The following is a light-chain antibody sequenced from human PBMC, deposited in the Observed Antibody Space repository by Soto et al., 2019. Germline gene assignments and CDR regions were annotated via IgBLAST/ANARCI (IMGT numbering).Light chain of an antibody. Sequence: EIVLTQSPAILSLSPGERATLSCRASQSVYSYLAWYQQKPGQAPRLLIYDASNRATGIPVRFSGSGSGTDFTLTISRLEPEDFAVYYCQQYTNSPTWTFGQGTKVEI. V-gene: IGKV3-11*01. J-gene: IGKJ1*01. CDR2: DAS. CDR1: QSVYSY. CDR3: QQYTNSPTWT.